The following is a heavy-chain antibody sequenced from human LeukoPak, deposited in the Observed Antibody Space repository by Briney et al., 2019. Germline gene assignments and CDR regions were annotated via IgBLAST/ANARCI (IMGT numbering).Heavy chain of an antibody. Sequence: HTGGSLRLSCAASGFTFSIYAMRWVRQARGEGLEGVSAISGSGGSTYYSDSVKGRFTISRDNHKNTLYLQMNSLRAEDTAVYYCAKVKYYGSGSYFDAFDIWGQGTMVTVSS. J-gene: IGHJ3*02. CDR1: GFTFSIYA. CDR2: ISGSGGST. CDR3: AKVKYYGSGSYFDAFDI. D-gene: IGHD3-10*01. V-gene: IGHV3-23*01.